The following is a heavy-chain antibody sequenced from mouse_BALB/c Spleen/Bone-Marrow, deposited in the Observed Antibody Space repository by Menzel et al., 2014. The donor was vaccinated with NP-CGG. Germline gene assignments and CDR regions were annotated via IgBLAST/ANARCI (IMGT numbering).Heavy chain of an antibody. CDR3: TRYGNYYFDY. V-gene: IGHV1S81*02. Sequence: VHLVESGAELVKPGASVKSSCKASGYTFTSYYMYWVKQRPGQGLEWIGEINPSNGGTNFNEKFKSKATLTVDKSSSTAYMQLSSLTSEDSAVYYCTRYGNYYFDYWGQGTTLTVSS. J-gene: IGHJ2*01. D-gene: IGHD2-1*01. CDR2: INPSNGGT. CDR1: GYTFTSYY.